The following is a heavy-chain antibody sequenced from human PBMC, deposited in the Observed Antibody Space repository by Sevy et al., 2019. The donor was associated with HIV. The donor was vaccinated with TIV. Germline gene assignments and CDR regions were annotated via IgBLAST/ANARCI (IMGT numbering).Heavy chain of an antibody. J-gene: IGHJ6*02. CDR2: IIPIFGTT. CDR3: GRFKIFGVELGSYAMDV. Sequence: ASVKVSCKASGGTFSTHGISWVRQAPGQGLEWMGGIIPIFGTTNYAQNFQGRVTITADGSTNTAYMDLSSLTSEDTAVYYCGRFKIFGVELGSYAMDVWGQGTTVTVSS. D-gene: IGHD3-3*01. CDR1: GGTFSTHG. V-gene: IGHV1-69*13.